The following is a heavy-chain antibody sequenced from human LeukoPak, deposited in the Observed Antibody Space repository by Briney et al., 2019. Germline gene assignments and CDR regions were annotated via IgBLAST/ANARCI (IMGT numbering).Heavy chain of an antibody. D-gene: IGHD2-2*01. V-gene: IGHV4-34*01. CDR2: INHSGST. CDR3: ARWVKVPAAMEFDH. Sequence: PSETLSLTCAVYGGSFSGYYWSWIRQPPGKGLEWIGEINHSGSTNYNPSLKSRVTISVDTSKNQFSLKLSSVTAADTAVYYCARWVKVPAAMEFDHWGQGTLVTVSS. CDR1: GGSFSGYY. J-gene: IGHJ5*02.